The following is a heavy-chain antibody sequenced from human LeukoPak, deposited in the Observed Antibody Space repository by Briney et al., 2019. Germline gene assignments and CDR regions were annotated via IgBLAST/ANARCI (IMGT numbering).Heavy chain of an antibody. V-gene: IGHV3-30*18. CDR3: AKEQKLVSPYYYYGMDV. CDR1: GFTFSSYG. J-gene: IGHJ6*02. CDR2: ISCDGSNK. D-gene: IGHD6-13*01. Sequence: PGRALRLSCSAYGFTFSSYGIHSGRQAPGKGLEWVAAISCDGSNKYYADSVKGLYPISRDNPKNTLYLQMNSLSGEDTAVYYCAKEQKLVSPYYYYGMDVWGQGTTVTVSS.